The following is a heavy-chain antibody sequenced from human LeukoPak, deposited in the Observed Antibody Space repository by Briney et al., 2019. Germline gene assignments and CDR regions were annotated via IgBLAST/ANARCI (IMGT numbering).Heavy chain of an antibody. CDR1: GFTFDDYG. V-gene: IGHV3-20*04. CDR3: AREGTQLWSLVIDY. Sequence: GGSLRLPCAASGFTFDDYGMSWVRQAPGKGLEWVSGINWNGGSTGYAGSVKGRFTISRDNAKNSLYLQMNSLRAEDTAVYYCAREGTQLWSLVIDYWGQGTLVTVSS. D-gene: IGHD5-18*01. CDR2: INWNGGST. J-gene: IGHJ4*02.